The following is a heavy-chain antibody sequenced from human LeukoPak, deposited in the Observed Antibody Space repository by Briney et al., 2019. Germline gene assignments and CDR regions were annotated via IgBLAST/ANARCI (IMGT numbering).Heavy chain of an antibody. J-gene: IGHJ4*02. D-gene: IGHD2-2*01. CDR1: GFTFSTSG. V-gene: IGHV3-30*02. Sequence: GGSLRLSCAASGFTFSTSGMHWVRQAPGKGLEWVAFIRYDGIVKYYADSVEGRFTISRDKSKNTLYLQMNSLRPEDTAVYYCAKDPATMETYLDYWGQGTLVTVAS. CDR2: IRYDGIVK. CDR3: AKDPATMETYLDY.